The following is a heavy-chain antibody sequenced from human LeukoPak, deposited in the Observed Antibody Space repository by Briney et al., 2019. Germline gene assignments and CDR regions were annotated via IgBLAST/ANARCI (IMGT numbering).Heavy chain of an antibody. CDR2: ISYDGRVT. J-gene: IGHJ4*02. CDR1: GFTFSSYP. Sequence: PGRSLRPSCAASGFTFSSYPMHWVRQAPGKGLEWVAVISYDGRVTIHADSVKGRFTISRDQSKNTLYLEMNSLRPEDTAVYYCARGLFRGAPDYFDYWGQGTLVTVSS. D-gene: IGHD3-10*01. V-gene: IGHV3-30*04. CDR3: ARGLFRGAPDYFDY.